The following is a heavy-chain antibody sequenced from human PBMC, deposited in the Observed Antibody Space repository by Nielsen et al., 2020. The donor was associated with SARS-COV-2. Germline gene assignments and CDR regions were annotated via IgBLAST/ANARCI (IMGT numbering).Heavy chain of an antibody. J-gene: IGHJ3*02. Sequence: GESLKISCAASGFTFSSYGVHWVRQAPGKGLEWVAVISYDGSNKYYADSVKGRFTISRDNSKNTLYLQMNSLRAEDTAVYYCAKGSMIARAFDIWGQGTMVTVSS. CDR1: GFTFSSYG. CDR3: AKGSMIARAFDI. CDR2: ISYDGSNK. D-gene: IGHD3-22*01. V-gene: IGHV3-30*18.